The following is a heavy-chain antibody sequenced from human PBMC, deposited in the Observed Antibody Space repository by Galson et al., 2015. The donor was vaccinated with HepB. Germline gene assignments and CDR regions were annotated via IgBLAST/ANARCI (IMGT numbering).Heavy chain of an antibody. CDR2: ISGGGGST. Sequence: SLRLSCAASGFTFSSYAMSWVRQAPGKGLEWVSAISGGGGSTYYADSVKGRFTFSRDNSKNTLFLQMSSLRAEDTAVYYCASEWELPWGAFDIWGQGTMVTVSS. D-gene: IGHD1-26*01. J-gene: IGHJ3*02. CDR1: GFTFSSYA. V-gene: IGHV3-23*01. CDR3: ASEWELPWGAFDI.